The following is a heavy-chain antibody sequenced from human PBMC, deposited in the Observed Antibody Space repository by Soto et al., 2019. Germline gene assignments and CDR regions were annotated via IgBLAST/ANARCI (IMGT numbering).Heavy chain of an antibody. CDR1: GYAFTGYF. V-gene: IGHV1-2*02. CDR2: INPNSGDT. D-gene: IGHD3-22*01. J-gene: IGHJ4*02. Sequence: ASVKVSCKASGYAFTGYFMQWVRQATGKGLEWMGWINPNSGDTNYAQKFQGRVTMTRDMSISTAYMELRRLTSDDTAVYYFARVRTYYDSSGSLDYWGQGTLVTVSS. CDR3: ARVRTYYDSSGSLDY.